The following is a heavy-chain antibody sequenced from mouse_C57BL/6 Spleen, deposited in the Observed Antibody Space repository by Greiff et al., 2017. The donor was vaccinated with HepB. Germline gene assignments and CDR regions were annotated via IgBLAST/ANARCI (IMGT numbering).Heavy chain of an antibody. CDR1: GYTFTDYY. CDR2: INPNNGGT. V-gene: IGHV1-26*01. D-gene: IGHD1-1*01. Sequence: VQLQQSGPELVKPGASVKISCKASGYTFTDYYMNWVKQSHGKSLEWIGDINPNNGGTSYNQKFKGKATLTVDKSSSTAYMELRSLTSEDSAVYDCARGTTVVDYFDYWGQGTTLTVSS. CDR3: ARGTTVVDYFDY. J-gene: IGHJ2*01.